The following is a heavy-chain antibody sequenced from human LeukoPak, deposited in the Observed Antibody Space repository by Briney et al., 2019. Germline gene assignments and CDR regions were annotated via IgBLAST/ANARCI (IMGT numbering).Heavy chain of an antibody. CDR3: AGRSTANICD. Sequence: GGSLRLSCAASGFAFSSYEMNWVRQAPGKGLEWVSSISSGSSYIYYADSVKGRFTISRDNAKNSLYLQMNSLRAEDTAVYYCAGRSTANICDWGQGTLVTVSS. V-gene: IGHV3-21*01. D-gene: IGHD2-8*02. CDR2: ISSGSSYI. J-gene: IGHJ4*02. CDR1: GFAFSSYE.